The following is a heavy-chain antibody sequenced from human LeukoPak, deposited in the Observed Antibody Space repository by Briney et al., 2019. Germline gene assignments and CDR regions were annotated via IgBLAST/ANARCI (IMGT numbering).Heavy chain of an antibody. J-gene: IGHJ6*02. Sequence: GGSLRLSCAASGFTFSSYGMYWVRQAPGKGLKFVSAISSNGGSTYYADSVKGRFTISGDNSKNTLYLQMSSLRVEDTAVYYCVKGRQGVPHYGMDVWGQGTTVTVSS. D-gene: IGHD3-16*01. V-gene: IGHV3-64D*06. CDR3: VKGRQGVPHYGMDV. CDR1: GFTFSSYG. CDR2: ISSNGGST.